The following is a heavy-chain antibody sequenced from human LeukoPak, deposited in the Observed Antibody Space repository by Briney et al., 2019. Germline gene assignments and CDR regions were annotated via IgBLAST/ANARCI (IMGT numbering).Heavy chain of an antibody. Sequence: PGGSLRLSCAASGFTFSSYAMSWVRQAPGKGLEWVSAISGSGGSTYYADSVKGRFTISRDNSKNTLYLQMNSLRAEDTAVYYCAKESPGMDTMVRGVPYYFDYWGQGTLVTVSS. CDR2: ISGSGGST. J-gene: IGHJ4*02. CDR3: AKESPGMDTMVRGVPYYFDY. CDR1: GFTFSSYA. D-gene: IGHD3-10*01. V-gene: IGHV3-23*01.